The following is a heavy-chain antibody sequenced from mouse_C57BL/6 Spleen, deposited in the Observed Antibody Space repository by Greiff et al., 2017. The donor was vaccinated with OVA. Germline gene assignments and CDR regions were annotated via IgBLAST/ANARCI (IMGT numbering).Heavy chain of an antibody. D-gene: IGHD1-1*01. J-gene: IGHJ1*03. CDR2: IYPGDGDT. CDR1: GYAFSSYW. Sequence: VQLQESGAEPVKPGASVKISCKASGYAFSSYWMNWVKQRPGKGLEWIGQIYPGDGDTNYNGKFKGKATLTADKSSSTAYMQLSSLTSEDSAVYFCARLSTVVVRRNFDVWGTGTTVTVSS. CDR3: ARLSTVVVRRNFDV. V-gene: IGHV1-80*01.